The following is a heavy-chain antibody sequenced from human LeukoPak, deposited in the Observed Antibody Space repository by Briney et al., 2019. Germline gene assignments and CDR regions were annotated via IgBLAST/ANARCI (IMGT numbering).Heavy chain of an antibody. Sequence: ASVRVSCKASGGTFTSYAISWVRQAPGQGLEWMGGIIPIFGTANYAQKFQGRVTITADESTSTAYMELSSLRSEDTAVYYCATDRSMIVAAYAFDIWGQGTMVTVSS. CDR3: ATDRSMIVAAYAFDI. V-gene: IGHV1-69*13. D-gene: IGHD3-22*01. CDR1: GGTFTSYA. J-gene: IGHJ3*02. CDR2: IIPIFGTA.